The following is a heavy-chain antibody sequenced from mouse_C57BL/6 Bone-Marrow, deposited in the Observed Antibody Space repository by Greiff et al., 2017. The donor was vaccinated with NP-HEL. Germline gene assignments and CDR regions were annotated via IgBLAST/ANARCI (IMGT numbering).Heavy chain of an antibody. CDR3: ARELRSAWFAY. CDR1: GFTFSDYG. J-gene: IGHJ3*01. V-gene: IGHV5-17*01. Sequence: EVQLVESGGGLVKPGGSLKLSCAASGFTFSDYGMHWVRQAPEKGLEWVAYISSGSSTIYYADTVKGRFTISRDNAKNTLFLQMTSLRSEDTAMYYCARELRSAWFAYWGQGTLVTVSA. CDR2: ISSGSSTI. D-gene: IGHD3-2*02.